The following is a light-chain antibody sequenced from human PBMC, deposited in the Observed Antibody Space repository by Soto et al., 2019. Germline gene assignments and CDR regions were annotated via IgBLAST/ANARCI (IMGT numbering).Light chain of an antibody. V-gene: IGLV2-14*01. Sequence: QSALTQPASVSGSPGQSITISCTGTSSDVGGYNFVSWYHQHPGKAPKLIIFEVSNRPSGVSNRFSGSKSGNTASLTIAGLQAEDEADYHCSSYTTGSTLYVFGGGTKVTVL. CDR1: SSDVGGYNF. J-gene: IGLJ1*01. CDR3: SSYTTGSTLYV. CDR2: EVS.